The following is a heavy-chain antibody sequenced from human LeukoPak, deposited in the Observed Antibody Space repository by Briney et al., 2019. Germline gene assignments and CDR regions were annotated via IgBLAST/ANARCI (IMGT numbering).Heavy chain of an antibody. D-gene: IGHD4-17*01. CDR2: IFYSGST. J-gene: IGHJ4*02. CDR1: GDSISRYY. CDR3: ARGGLEATVTTYFDY. Sequence: SETLSLTCTVSGDSISRYYWSWIRQPPGKGLEWIGYIFYSGSTNYNPSLESRVTISVDTSKNQFSLKLSSVTAADTAVYYCARGGLEATVTTYFDYWGQGTLVTVSS. V-gene: IGHV4-59*12.